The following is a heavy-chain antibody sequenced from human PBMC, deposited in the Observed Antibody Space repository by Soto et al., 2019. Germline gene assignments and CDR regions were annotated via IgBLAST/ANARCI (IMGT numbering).Heavy chain of an antibody. CDR1: GYTFTSYD. J-gene: IGHJ3*02. V-gene: IGHV1-8*01. CDR2: MNPNSGNT. CDR3: TRVSSGYCSGGSGYRSAAFDI. D-gene: IGHD2-15*01. Sequence: QVQLVQSGAEVKKPGASVKVSCKASGYTFTSYDLNWVRQATGQGLEWMGWMNPNSGNTGYAQKFQGRVTMTRNTSISTAYSELSSLRSEDTAVYYCTRVSSGYCSGGSGYRSAAFDIWGQGTMVTVSS.